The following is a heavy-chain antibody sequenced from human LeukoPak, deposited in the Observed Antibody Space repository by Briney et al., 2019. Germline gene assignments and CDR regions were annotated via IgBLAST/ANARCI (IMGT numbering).Heavy chain of an antibody. CDR1: GGTFSSYA. CDR3: ARDTGASFDAFDI. V-gene: IGHV1-69*06. Sequence: ASVKVSCKASGGTFSSYAISWVRQAPGQGLEWMGGIIPIFGTANYAQKFQGRVTITADKSTSTAYMELSSLRSEDTAVYYCARDTGASFDAFDIWGQGTMVTVSS. D-gene: IGHD2-15*01. J-gene: IGHJ3*02. CDR2: IIPIFGTA.